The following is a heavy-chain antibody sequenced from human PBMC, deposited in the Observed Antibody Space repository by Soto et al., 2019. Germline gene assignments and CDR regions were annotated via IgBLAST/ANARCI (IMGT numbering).Heavy chain of an antibody. CDR2: ISAYNGNT. D-gene: IGHD1-26*01. J-gene: IGHJ4*02. CDR1: GYTFTSYG. V-gene: IGHV1-18*01. CDR3: PIDHSGKPFC. Sequence: QVQLVQSGAEVKKPGASVKVSCKASGYTFTSYGISWVRQAPGQGLEWMGWISAYNGNTNYAQKLQGRVTMTTDTPTSTAYMELRIFKSDTTAVYYCPIDHSGKPFCWGQATLVAVSS.